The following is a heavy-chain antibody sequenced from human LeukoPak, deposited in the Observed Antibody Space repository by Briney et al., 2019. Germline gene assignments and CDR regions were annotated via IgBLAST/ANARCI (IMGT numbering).Heavy chain of an antibody. V-gene: IGHV1-18*01. CDR1: GYTFTNYG. Sequence: ASVKVSCKASGYTFTNYGISWVRQAPGQGLEWMGWISAYNGNTDYAQKLQGRVTMTTDTSTSTAYMELRSLRSDDTAVYYCARVVVVAAARRFDPWGQGTLVTVSS. CDR2: ISAYNGNT. J-gene: IGHJ5*02. D-gene: IGHD2-15*01. CDR3: ARVVVVAAARRFDP.